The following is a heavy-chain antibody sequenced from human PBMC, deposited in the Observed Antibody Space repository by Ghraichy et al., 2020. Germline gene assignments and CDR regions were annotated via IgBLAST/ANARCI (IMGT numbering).Heavy chain of an antibody. V-gene: IGHV1-18*04. D-gene: IGHD3-9*01. CDR3: ATSLRYFDWTYFDH. CDR2: ISAFNGNT. Sequence: ASVKVSCKGSGYTFDTYTVNWVRQAPGQGLEWMGSISAFNGNTNFAQKFQGRVTMTTDTSTSSVFMELRGLRSDDTAVFYCATSLRYFDWTYFDHWGQGTLVTVSS. CDR1: GYTFDTYT. J-gene: IGHJ4*02.